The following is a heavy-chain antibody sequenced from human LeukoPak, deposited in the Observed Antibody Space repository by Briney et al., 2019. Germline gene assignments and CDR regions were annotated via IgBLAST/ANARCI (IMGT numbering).Heavy chain of an antibody. CDR2: MNPNIGNT. CDR3: ARGPGARPLTNWFDP. V-gene: IGHV1-8*02. D-gene: IGHD6-6*01. CDR1: GYTFTSYG. J-gene: IGHJ5*02. Sequence: ASVKVSCKASGYTFTSYGISWVRQATGQGLEWMGWMNPNIGNTVYAQKFQGRVTVTRNTSVSTAYLALSSLSSEDTAVYYCARGPGARPLTNWFDPWGQGTLVTVSS.